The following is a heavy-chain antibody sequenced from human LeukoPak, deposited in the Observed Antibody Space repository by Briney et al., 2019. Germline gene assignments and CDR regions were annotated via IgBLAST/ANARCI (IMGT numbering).Heavy chain of an antibody. D-gene: IGHD4-23*01. CDR3: ASDRRGYGGNFDY. J-gene: IGHJ4*02. CDR1: GFTFSNAW. V-gene: IGHV3-15*01. Sequence: PGGSLRLSCAASGFTFSNAWMSWLRQAPGKGLEWVGRIKSKTDGGTTDYAAPVKGRFTISRDDSKNTLYLQMNSLRAEDTAVYYCASDRRGYGGNFDYWGLGTLVTVSS. CDR2: IKSKTDGGTT.